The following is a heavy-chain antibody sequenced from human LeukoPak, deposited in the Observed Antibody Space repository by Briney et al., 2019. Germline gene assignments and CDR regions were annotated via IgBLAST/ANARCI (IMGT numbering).Heavy chain of an antibody. D-gene: IGHD3-16*01. CDR1: GFTFRSYW. Sequence: GGSLRLSCAASGFTFRSYWMSWVRQAPGKGLEWVANINQDGSEKYYVDSVKGRFTISRDNAKNSLCLQMNSLRAEDTAVYYCAREVLGPDGALDYWGQGTLVTVSS. CDR3: AREVLGPDGALDY. CDR2: INQDGSEK. J-gene: IGHJ4*02. V-gene: IGHV3-7*01.